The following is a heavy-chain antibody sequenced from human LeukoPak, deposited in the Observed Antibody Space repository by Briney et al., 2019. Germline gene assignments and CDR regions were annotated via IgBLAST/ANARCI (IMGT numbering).Heavy chain of an antibody. Sequence: PGGSLRLSCATSGLSFSSYAMHWVRQAPGKGLEWVALISYDGINQYYADSVKGRFIISRDNSKNTLYLQLNSLRLEDTAVYYCTLTAFGVVYYFDYWGQGTLVTVSS. V-gene: IGHV3-30*04. CDR3: TLTAFGVVYYFDY. J-gene: IGHJ4*02. D-gene: IGHD3-3*02. CDR1: GLSFSSYA. CDR2: ISYDGINQ.